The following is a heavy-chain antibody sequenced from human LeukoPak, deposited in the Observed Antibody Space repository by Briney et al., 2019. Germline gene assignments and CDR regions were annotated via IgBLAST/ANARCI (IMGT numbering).Heavy chain of an antibody. Sequence: PGGSLRLSCAASGFTFSSYGMHWVRQAPGKGLEWVAVISYDGSNKYYADSVKGRFTISRDNAKNSLYLQMNSLRAEDTAVYYCARDLGSSTTMIVIWSEGGFDYWGQGTLVTVSS. CDR3: ARDLGSSTTMIVIWSEGGFDY. CDR1: GFTFSSYG. V-gene: IGHV3-30*03. J-gene: IGHJ4*02. D-gene: IGHD3-22*01. CDR2: ISYDGSNK.